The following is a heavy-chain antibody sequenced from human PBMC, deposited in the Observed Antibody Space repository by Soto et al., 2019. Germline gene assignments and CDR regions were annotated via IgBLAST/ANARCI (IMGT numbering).Heavy chain of an antibody. Sequence: PSETLSLTCTVSGGSISSGDYYWSWIRQPPGKGLEWIGYIYYSGSTYYNPSLKSRVTISVDTSKNQFSLKLSSVTAADTAVYYCARPKGSYSSGYYYFDYWGQGTLVTVSS. D-gene: IGHD6-19*01. CDR2: IYYSGST. CDR1: GGSISSGDYY. CDR3: ARPKGSYSSGYYYFDY. V-gene: IGHV4-30-4*01. J-gene: IGHJ4*02.